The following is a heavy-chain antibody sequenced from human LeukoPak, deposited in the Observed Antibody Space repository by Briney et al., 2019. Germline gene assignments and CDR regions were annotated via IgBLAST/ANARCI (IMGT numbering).Heavy chain of an antibody. CDR2: ISTSSTNT. J-gene: IGHJ4*02. V-gene: IGHV1-18*01. CDR1: GYTFTNYG. CDR3: ARDKDWDLEY. Sequence: ASVKVSCKTSGYTFTNYGISWMRQAPGQGLEWMGWISTSSTNTKYAKNFQGRVTMTTDTSRSTAYMELRSLRSDDTAVYYCARDKDWDLEYWGQGTLVTVSS. D-gene: IGHD3-9*01.